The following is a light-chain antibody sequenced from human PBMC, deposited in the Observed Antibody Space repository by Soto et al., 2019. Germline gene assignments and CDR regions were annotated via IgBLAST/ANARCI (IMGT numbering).Light chain of an antibody. CDR3: QQYDNWPHT. J-gene: IGKJ2*01. V-gene: IGKV3-15*01. CDR2: GAS. CDR1: QSVSSN. Sequence: ERVMTQSPSTLSVSPGERATLSCRASQSVSSNLVWYQQKRGQAPRVLIYGASTRATGIPDRFSGSGSGTEFTLTISSLQPEDFAAYYCQQYDNWPHTFGQGTKLEIK.